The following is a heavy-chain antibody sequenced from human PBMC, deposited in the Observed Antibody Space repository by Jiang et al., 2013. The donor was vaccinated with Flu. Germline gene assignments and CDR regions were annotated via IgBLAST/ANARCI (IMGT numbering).Heavy chain of an antibody. CDR1: GYTFTSYA. Sequence: GAEVKKPGASVKVSCKASGYTFTSYAMHWVRQAPGQRLEWMGWINAGNGNTKYSQKFQGRVTITRDTSASTAYMELSSLRSEDTAVYYCARADPRGSLGYYDSSGYYSYYYYYGMDVWGQGTTVTVSS. CDR2: INAGNGNT. J-gene: IGHJ6*02. CDR3: ARADPRGSLGYYDSSGYYSYYYYYGMDV. D-gene: IGHD3-22*01. V-gene: IGHV1-3*01.